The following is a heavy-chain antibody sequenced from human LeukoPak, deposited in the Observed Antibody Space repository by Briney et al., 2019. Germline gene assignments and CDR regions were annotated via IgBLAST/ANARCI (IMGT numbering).Heavy chain of an antibody. CDR1: GYTFTGYY. Sequence: GASVKVSCEASGYTFTGYYMHWVRQAPGQGLEWMGWINPNSGGTNYAQKFQGRSTMTRDTSISTAYMELSRLRSDDTAVYYCARGYCSGGSCNWPLWGQGTLVTVSS. J-gene: IGHJ4*02. D-gene: IGHD2-15*01. CDR3: ARGYCSGGSCNWPL. V-gene: IGHV1-2*02. CDR2: INPNSGGT.